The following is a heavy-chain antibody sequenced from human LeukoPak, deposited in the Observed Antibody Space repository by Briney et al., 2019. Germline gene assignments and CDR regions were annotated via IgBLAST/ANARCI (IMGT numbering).Heavy chain of an antibody. V-gene: IGHV1-69*13. J-gene: IGHJ4*02. Sequence: SVKVSCKASGGTFSSYAISWVRQAPGQGLEWMGGIIPIFGTANYAQKFQGRVTITADESTSTACMELSSLRSEDTAVYYCARAPGYSSSWYLFSDQNKYYFDYWGQGTLVTVSS. CDR2: IIPIFGTA. D-gene: IGHD6-13*01. CDR3: ARAPGYSSSWYLFSDQNKYYFDY. CDR1: GGTFSSYA.